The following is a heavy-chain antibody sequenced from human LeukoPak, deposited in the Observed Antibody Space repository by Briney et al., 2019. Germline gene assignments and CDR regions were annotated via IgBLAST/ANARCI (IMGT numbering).Heavy chain of an antibody. Sequence: PSETLSLTCTVSGGSISSSSYYWGWIRQPPEKGLEWIGSIYYSGSTYYNPSLKSRVTISVDTSKNQFSLKLSSVTAADTAVYYCAGAWIQLWFGYWGQGTLVTVSS. V-gene: IGHV4-39*07. CDR1: GGSISSSSYY. CDR3: AGAWIQLWFGY. J-gene: IGHJ4*02. CDR2: IYYSGST. D-gene: IGHD5-18*01.